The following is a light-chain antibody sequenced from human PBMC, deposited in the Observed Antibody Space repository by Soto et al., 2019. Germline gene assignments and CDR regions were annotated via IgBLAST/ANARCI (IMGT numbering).Light chain of an antibody. Sequence: EVVMTQSPATLSVSPGERATLSCRASQSVSSDLAWYQHKPGQAPRLLIYGASSRATGISATFSGSGSGTEFTLTISSLQSEDFAVYFCQQYNNWPLTFGQGTRLEIK. CDR3: QQYNNWPLT. V-gene: IGKV3-15*01. J-gene: IGKJ5*01. CDR1: QSVSSD. CDR2: GAS.